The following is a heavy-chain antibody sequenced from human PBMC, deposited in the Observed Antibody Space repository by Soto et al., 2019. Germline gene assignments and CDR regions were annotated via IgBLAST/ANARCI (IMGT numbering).Heavy chain of an antibody. V-gene: IGHV1-18*01. CDR1: GYTFTSYG. D-gene: IGHD6-13*01. Sequence: QVQLVQSGAEVKKPGASVKVSCKASGYTFTSYGISWVRQAPGQGLEWMGWISAYNGNTNYAQKLQCRVTITTDSSTGTAYMELTSLRSDDTAVYYCARDLAAGNCDYWGQGTLVTVSS. CDR3: ARDLAAGNCDY. J-gene: IGHJ4*02. CDR2: ISAYNGNT.